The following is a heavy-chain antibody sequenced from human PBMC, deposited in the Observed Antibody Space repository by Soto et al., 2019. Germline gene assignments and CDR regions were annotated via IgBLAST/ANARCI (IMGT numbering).Heavy chain of an antibody. J-gene: IGHJ4*02. D-gene: IGHD1-26*01. CDR1: GFKFSNYA. V-gene: IGHV3-23*01. CDR3: AKDRRAGRNPALYFGC. CDR2: ISATGGGT. Sequence: VSLRLSCAASGFKFSNYAMSWVRQAPGKGLEWVSLISATGGGTYYADSVKGRFTISRDNAHNTLYLQVHSLTAEDTAVYYCAKDRRAGRNPALYFGCWHQGAQVTVSS.